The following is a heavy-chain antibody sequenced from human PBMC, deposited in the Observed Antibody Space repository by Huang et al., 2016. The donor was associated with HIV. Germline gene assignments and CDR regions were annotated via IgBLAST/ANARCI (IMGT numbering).Heavy chain of an antibody. Sequence: QVQLRESGPTLVKPSETLSLICPVSGGSISGHFWSWIRQSPGKGLEWIGSIFYSGGASDNPSRKSRLSRSVDTSENCFSLKLSSVTAADTAVYYCARPKGTVGLSQFDSWGQGILVSVSS. D-gene: IGHD1-26*01. CDR3: ARPKGTVGLSQFDS. J-gene: IGHJ4*02. CDR2: IFYSGGA. V-gene: IGHV4-59*11. CDR1: GGSISGHF.